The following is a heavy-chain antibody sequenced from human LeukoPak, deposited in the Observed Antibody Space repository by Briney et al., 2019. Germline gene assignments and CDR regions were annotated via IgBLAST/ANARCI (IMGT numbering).Heavy chain of an antibody. J-gene: IGHJ4*02. Sequence: SETLSLTCAVSGGSISSSNWWSWVRPPPGKGLEWIGEIYHSGSTFYNPSLKSRVTISVDRSKNQFSLRMNSVTAADTAVYYCAFNLLNLFDYWGQGTLVTVSS. CDR2: IYHSGST. V-gene: IGHV4-4*02. CDR1: GGSISSSNW. CDR3: AFNLLNLFDY. D-gene: IGHD1-14*01.